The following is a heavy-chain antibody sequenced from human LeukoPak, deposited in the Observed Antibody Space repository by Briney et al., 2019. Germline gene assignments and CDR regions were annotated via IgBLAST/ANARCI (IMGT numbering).Heavy chain of an antibody. J-gene: IGHJ4*02. CDR2: FDPEDGET. Sequence: APVKVSCKVSGYTLTELSMHWVRQAPGKGLEWMGGFDPEDGETIHAQKFQGRVTMTEDTSTDTAYMELSSLRSEDTAVYYCATDRGNYGDRRGWRGSLYYFDYWGQGTLVTVSS. D-gene: IGHD4-17*01. CDR1: GYTLTELS. V-gene: IGHV1-24*01. CDR3: ATDRGNYGDRRGWRGSLYYFDY.